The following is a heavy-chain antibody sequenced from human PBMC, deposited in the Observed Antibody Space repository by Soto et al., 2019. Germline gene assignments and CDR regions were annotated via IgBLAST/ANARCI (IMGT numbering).Heavy chain of an antibody. D-gene: IGHD3-10*01. CDR1: GGSFSGYY. CDR2: INHSGST. V-gene: IGHV4-34*01. J-gene: IGHJ4*02. Sequence: SETLSLTCAVYGGSFSGYYWSWIRQPPGKGLEWIGEINHSGSTNYNPSLKSRVTISVDTSKNQFSLKLSSVTAADTAVYYCARGAAITMVRGVINGPFDYWGQGTLVTVS. CDR3: ARGAAITMVRGVINGPFDY.